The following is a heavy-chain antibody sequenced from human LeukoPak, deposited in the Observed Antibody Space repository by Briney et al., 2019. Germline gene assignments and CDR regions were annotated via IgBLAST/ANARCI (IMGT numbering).Heavy chain of an antibody. Sequence: SETLSLTCTVSGGSISSSSYYWGWIRQPPGKGLEWIGSIYHSGSTYYNPSLKSRVTISVDTSKNQFSLKLSSVTAADTAVYYCARGRDYYGSGSYLLNYWGQGTLVTVSS. V-gene: IGHV4-39*07. J-gene: IGHJ4*02. CDR1: GGSISSSSYY. CDR2: IYHSGST. CDR3: ARGRDYYGSGSYLLNY. D-gene: IGHD3-10*01.